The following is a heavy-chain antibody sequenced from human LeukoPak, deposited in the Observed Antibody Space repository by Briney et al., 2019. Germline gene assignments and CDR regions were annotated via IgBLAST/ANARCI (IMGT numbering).Heavy chain of an antibody. CDR1: GFTFSTYS. CDR3: VRDYMYYYDSSGFWRERRTDAFDS. V-gene: IGHV3-21*01. D-gene: IGHD3-22*01. CDR2: ISPDSNYK. J-gene: IGHJ3*02. Sequence: PGESLRLSCAASGFTFSTYSMNWLRLAPGKGLEWVSSISPDSNYKYYVDSVKGRFTISRDNAKSSLYLQMNSLGAEDTAVYYCVRDYMYYYDSSGFWRERRTDAFDSWGQGTMVTVSS.